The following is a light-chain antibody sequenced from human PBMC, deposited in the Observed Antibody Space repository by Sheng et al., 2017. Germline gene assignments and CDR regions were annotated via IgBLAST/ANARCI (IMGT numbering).Light chain of an antibody. V-gene: IGKV3-15*01. J-gene: IGKJ4*01. Sequence: IVLTQSPGTLSLSPGERATLSCRASQRVSSNYLAWYQQKPGQAPRLLIYGASTRATDVPARFSGSGSGTEFTLTINSLQSEDFAVYYCQQYNNWPRLTFGGGTKVEIK. CDR2: GAS. CDR3: QQYNNWPRLT. CDR1: QRVSSN.